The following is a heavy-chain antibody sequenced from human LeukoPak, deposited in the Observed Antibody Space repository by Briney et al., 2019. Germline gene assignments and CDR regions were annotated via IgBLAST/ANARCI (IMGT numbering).Heavy chain of an antibody. J-gene: IGHJ4*02. V-gene: IGHV3-48*02. CDR3: ASGYSSSHYRYYFDY. CDR2: ITSSSSTI. CDR1: AVTFSSYS. Sequence: GGSLRLSCAASAVTFSSYSMNWVRQAPGKGLEWVSYITSSSSTIYYADSVKGRFTISRDNAKNSLYLQMNSLRDEDTAVYYCASGYSSSHYRYYFDYWGQGTLVTVSS. D-gene: IGHD6-13*01.